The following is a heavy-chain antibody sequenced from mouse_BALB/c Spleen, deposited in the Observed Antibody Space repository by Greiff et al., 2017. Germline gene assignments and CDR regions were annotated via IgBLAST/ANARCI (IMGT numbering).Heavy chain of an antibody. V-gene: IGHV5-9-4*01. D-gene: IGHD2-1*01. J-gene: IGHJ3*01. CDR3: ARGGNYGPWFAY. CDR1: GFTFSSYA. Sequence: EVKLVESGGGLVKPGGSLKLSCAASGFTFSSYAMSWVRQSPEKRLEWVAEISSGGSYTYYTDTVTGRFTISRDNAKNTLYLEMSSLRSEDTAMYYCARGGNYGPWFAYWGQGTLVTVSA. CDR2: ISSGGSYT.